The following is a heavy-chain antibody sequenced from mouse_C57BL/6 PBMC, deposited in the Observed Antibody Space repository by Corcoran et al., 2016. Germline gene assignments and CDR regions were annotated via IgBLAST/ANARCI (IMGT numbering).Heavy chain of an antibody. D-gene: IGHD1-1*01. J-gene: IGHJ4*01. CDR3: ARESYIY. V-gene: IGHV9-3*01. CDR2: INTYSGVP. CDR1: GYTFTTYG. Sequence: QIQLVQSGPELKKPGETVKISCKASGYTFTTYGMSWVKQAPGKGLKWMGWINTYSGVPTYADDFKGRFAFSLETSASTAYLQINNRKNEDTATYFCARESYIYWGQGTSVTVSS.